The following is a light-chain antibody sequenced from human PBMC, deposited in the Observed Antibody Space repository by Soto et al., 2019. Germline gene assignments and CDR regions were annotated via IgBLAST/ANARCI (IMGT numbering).Light chain of an antibody. J-gene: IGKJ3*01. V-gene: IGKV1-5*01. CDR2: DAS. CDR3: QQYGFS. Sequence: DIHMTQSPSTLSASVGDRVTITCRASQSVSYWLAWYQQKPGKAPKLLIHDASSLESGVPSRFRGGGSGQEFTLTNSGLQPDDFATYYCQQYGFSFGPGTKVEMK. CDR1: QSVSYW.